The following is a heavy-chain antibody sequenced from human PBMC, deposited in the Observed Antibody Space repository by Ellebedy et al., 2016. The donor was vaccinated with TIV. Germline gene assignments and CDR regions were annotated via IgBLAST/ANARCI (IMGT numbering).Heavy chain of an antibody. V-gene: IGHV3-11*06. CDR3: ARDDRYSPGPSSQVKYYYYGMDV. CDR1: GFTFSDYY. D-gene: IGHD5-24*01. Sequence: GESLKISCAASGFTFSDYYMSWIRQAPGKGLEWVSYISSSSSYTNYADSVKGRFTISRDNAKNSLYLQMNSLRAEDTAVYYCARDDRYSPGPSSQVKYYYYGMDVWGQGTTVTVSS. CDR2: ISSSSSYT. J-gene: IGHJ6*02.